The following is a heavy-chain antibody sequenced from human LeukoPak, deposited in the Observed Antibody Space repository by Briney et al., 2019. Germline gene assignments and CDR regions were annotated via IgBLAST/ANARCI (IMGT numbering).Heavy chain of an antibody. J-gene: IGHJ4*02. V-gene: IGHV5-10-1*01. CDR1: GYSFTSFW. D-gene: IGHD3-9*01. Sequence: GESLKISCKGSGYSFTSFWISWVRQMPGKGLEWMGSIDPSDSYTNYSPSFQGHATISADKSISTAYLQWSSLKASDTAIYYCARLTPPYYDILTGYYPLAYWGQGTPVTVSS. CDR3: ARLTPPYYDILTGYYPLAY. CDR2: IDPSDSYT.